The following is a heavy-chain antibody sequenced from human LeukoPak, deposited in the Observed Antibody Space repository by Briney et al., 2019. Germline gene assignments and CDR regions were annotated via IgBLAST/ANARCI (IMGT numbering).Heavy chain of an antibody. V-gene: IGHV4-59*01. CDR1: GGSISSYY. CDR3: ARLSDILTGTFDY. J-gene: IGHJ4*02. CDR2: IYYSGST. D-gene: IGHD3-9*01. Sequence: SETLSLTCTVSGGSISSYYWSWIRQPPGKGLEWIGYIYYSGSTNYNPSLKGRVTISVDTSKDQFSLKLSSVTAADTAVYYCARLSDILTGTFDYWGQGTLVTVSS.